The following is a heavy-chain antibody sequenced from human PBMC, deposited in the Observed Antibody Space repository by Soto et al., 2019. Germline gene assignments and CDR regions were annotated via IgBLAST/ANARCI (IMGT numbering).Heavy chain of an antibody. J-gene: IGHJ4*02. CDR3: AKGGSPYEECAY. CDR1: GFTFNDYW. Sequence: EVQLVESGGGLVQPGGSLRLSCAASGFTFNDYWMSWVRQAPGKGLEWVAKMNPDGSAKSYVDSVKGRFTISRDNAKNSLYLHINSLRADDTAVYYCAKGGSPYEECAYWGQGTLVTVSS. D-gene: IGHD3-3*01. CDR2: MNPDGSAK. V-gene: IGHV3-7*05.